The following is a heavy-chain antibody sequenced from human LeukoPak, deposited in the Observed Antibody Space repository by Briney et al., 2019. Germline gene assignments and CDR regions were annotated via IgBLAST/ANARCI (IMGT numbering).Heavy chain of an antibody. V-gene: IGHV3-48*01. CDR2: ISSSGSTI. Sequence: GGSLRLSCAASGFTFSSYSMNWVRQAPGKGLEWVSYISSSGSTIYYADSVKGRFTISRDNSKNTLYLQMNSLRAEDTAVYYCAKVPTVLTYYFDYWGQGTLVTVSS. CDR1: GFTFSSYS. CDR3: AKVPTVLTYYFDY. D-gene: IGHD4-23*01. J-gene: IGHJ4*02.